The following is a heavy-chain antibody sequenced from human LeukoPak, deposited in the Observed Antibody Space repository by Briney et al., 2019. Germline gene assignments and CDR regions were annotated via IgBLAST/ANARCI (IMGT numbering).Heavy chain of an antibody. J-gene: IGHJ4*02. V-gene: IGHV1-2*06. Sequence: ASVKLSCKASGYTFTGYYMHWVRQAPGQGLEWMGRINPNSGGTNYAQKFQGRVTMTRDTSISTAYMELSRLRSDDTAVYYCARDVVSSSWYGYWGQGTLVTVSS. CDR2: INPNSGGT. CDR1: GYTFTGYY. CDR3: ARDVVSSSWYGY. D-gene: IGHD6-13*01.